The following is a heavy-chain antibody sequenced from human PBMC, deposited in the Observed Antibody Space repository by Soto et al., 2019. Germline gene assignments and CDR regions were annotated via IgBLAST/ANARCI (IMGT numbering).Heavy chain of an antibody. Sequence: ASVKVSCKASGYTFTSYGISWVRQAPGQGLEWMGWISAYNGNTNYAQKLQGRVTMTTDTSTSTAYMELRSLRSDDTAVYYCARDNDILTGYYTNWFDPWGQGTLVTAPQ. CDR1: GYTFTSYG. V-gene: IGHV1-18*04. CDR3: ARDNDILTGYYTNWFDP. CDR2: ISAYNGNT. J-gene: IGHJ5*02. D-gene: IGHD3-9*01.